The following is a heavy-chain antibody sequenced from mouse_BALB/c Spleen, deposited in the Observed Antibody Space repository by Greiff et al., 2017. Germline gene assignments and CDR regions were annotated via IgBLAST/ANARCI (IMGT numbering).Heavy chain of an antibody. J-gene: IGHJ3*01. Sequence: VQLQQSGAELVRPGSSVKISCKASGYAFSSYWMNWVKQRPGQGLEWIGQIYPGDGDTNYNGKFKGKATLTADKSSSTAYMQLSSLTSEDSAVYFCARSGYDGYSLFAYWGQGTLVTVSA. D-gene: IGHD2-3*01. V-gene: IGHV1-80*01. CDR3: ARSGYDGYSLFAY. CDR2: IYPGDGDT. CDR1: GYAFSSYW.